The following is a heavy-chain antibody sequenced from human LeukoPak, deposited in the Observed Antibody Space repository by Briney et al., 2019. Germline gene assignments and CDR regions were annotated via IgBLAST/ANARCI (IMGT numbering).Heavy chain of an antibody. V-gene: IGHV4-39*07. CDR1: GGSISSSSYY. J-gene: IGHJ4*01. Sequence: SETLSLTCTVSGGSISSSSYYWGWIRQPPGKGLEWIGSIYYSGSTYYNPSLKSRVTISVDTSKNQFSLKESSVTAADTAVYCARAGISPPHYFFDYWGQGTLVTVSS. CDR2: IYYSGST. D-gene: IGHD2/OR15-2a*01. CDR3: ARAGISPPHYFFDY.